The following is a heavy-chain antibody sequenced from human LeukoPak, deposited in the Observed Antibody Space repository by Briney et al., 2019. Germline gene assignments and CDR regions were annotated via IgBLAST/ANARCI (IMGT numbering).Heavy chain of an antibody. J-gene: IGHJ4*02. Sequence: SETLSLTCTVSGVSMSAYQWSWVRQSPEKGLEWIGRINTSGGTSDNPSLKSRVTTSVHTSTSQFSLRLTSVTAADTAVYYCATSNDAKIAPFDHWGQGAPVTVSS. CDR1: GVSMSAYQ. CDR2: INTSGGT. V-gene: IGHV4-4*09. D-gene: IGHD2-21*01. CDR3: ATSNDAKIAPFDH.